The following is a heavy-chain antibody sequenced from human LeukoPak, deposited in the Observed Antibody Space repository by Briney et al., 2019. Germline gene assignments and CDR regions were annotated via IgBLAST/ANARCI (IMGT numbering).Heavy chain of an antibody. D-gene: IGHD2-2*01. V-gene: IGHV4-59*08. Sequence: MPAETLSLTCTVSGGSISNFYWSWIRQPPGKGLEGLGYSYYRGSTTYNHSLKSRVTISVATSKNHFSLKLTSVTATDTAVYYCARQVHQLAGRYYSYYMDVWGKGTTVTVSS. CDR3: ARQVHQLAGRYYSYYMDV. CDR2: SYYRGST. J-gene: IGHJ6*03. CDR1: GGSISNFY.